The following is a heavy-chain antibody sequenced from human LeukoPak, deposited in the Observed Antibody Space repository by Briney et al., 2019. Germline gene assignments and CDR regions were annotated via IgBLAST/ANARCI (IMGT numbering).Heavy chain of an antibody. D-gene: IGHD3-16*01. CDR1: GYIFTSFS. CDR3: VRGKGGY. J-gene: IGHJ4*02. V-gene: IGHV1-18*01. CDR2: ISTYNGNT. Sequence: ASVKVSCKTSGYIFTSFSITWVRQAPGQGLEWMGWISTYNGNTKYAEKLQGRVTMTTDTSMNTAYMELRSLRSDDTAVYYCVRGKGGYWGQGTLVTVSS.